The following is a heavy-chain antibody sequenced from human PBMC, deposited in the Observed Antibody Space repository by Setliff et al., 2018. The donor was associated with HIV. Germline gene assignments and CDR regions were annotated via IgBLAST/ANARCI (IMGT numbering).Heavy chain of an antibody. CDR3: ARSPRYSSGWYDSYFDQ. CDR1: GYTFTGSF. V-gene: IGHV1-2*02. D-gene: IGHD6-19*01. CDR2: INCNSGGT. J-gene: IGHJ4*02. Sequence: GASVKVSCKSSGYTFTGSFMHWVRQAPGQGLEWMGWINCNSGGTYYAQKLQGRVTMTTDTSTSTAYMELSTLRSDDTAVYYCARSPRYSSGWYDSYFDQWSQGTLVTVSS.